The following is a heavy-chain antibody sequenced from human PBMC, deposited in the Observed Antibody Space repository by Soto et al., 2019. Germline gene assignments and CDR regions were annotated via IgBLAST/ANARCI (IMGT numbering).Heavy chain of an antibody. D-gene: IGHD2-2*01. Sequence: PGGSLRLSCAASGFTFSSYGMHWVRQAPGKGLEWVAVISYDGSNKYYADSVKGRFTISRDNSKNTLYLQMNSLRAEDTAVYYCQGWLLSYAPYYYGMDVWGQGTTVTVSS. V-gene: IGHV3-30*03. CDR2: ISYDGSNK. CDR3: QGWLLSYAPYYYGMDV. J-gene: IGHJ6*02. CDR1: GFTFSSYG.